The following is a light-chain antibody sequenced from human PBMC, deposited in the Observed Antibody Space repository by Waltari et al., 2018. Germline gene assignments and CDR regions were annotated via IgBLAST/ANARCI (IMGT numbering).Light chain of an antibody. J-gene: IGLJ3*02. Sequence: QSALTQPRSVSGSPGQSVAISCTGTNSDVGGYNYVSWYQHHPGKAPTLMIYDVNKRPSGVPDRFSGAKSGNTASLTISGLQAEDEAEYYCCSYAGSTSWLFGGGTKLTVL. CDR3: CSYAGSTSWL. CDR2: DVN. V-gene: IGLV2-11*01. CDR1: NSDVGGYNY.